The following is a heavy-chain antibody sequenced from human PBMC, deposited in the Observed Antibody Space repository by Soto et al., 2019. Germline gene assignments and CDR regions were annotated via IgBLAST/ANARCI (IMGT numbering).Heavy chain of an antibody. Sequence: QVQLVESGGGVVQPGRSLRLSCAASGFTFRAYGMHWVRQAPGKGLEWVAVIWYDGSRKYYADSVKGRFTISRDNSKNTLYLQMNSLRAEDTAVYYCASGLRGDYFDYWGQGTLVTVSS. V-gene: IGHV3-33*01. CDR3: ASGLRGDYFDY. CDR1: GFTFRAYG. CDR2: IWYDGSRK. J-gene: IGHJ4*02.